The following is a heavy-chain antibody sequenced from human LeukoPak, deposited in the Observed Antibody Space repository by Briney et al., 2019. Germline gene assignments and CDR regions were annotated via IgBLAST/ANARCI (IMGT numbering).Heavy chain of an antibody. J-gene: IGHJ4*02. V-gene: IGHV4-34*01. CDR1: GGSFSGYY. D-gene: IGHD6-19*01. Sequence: PSETLSLTCAVYGGSFSGYYWSWIRQPPGKGLEWIGEINHSGSTNYNPSLKSRVTISVDTSKNQFSLKLSSVTAADTAVYYCARGRLYSSGFLHYFDYWGQGTLVTVSS. CDR2: INHSGST. CDR3: ARGRLYSSGFLHYFDY.